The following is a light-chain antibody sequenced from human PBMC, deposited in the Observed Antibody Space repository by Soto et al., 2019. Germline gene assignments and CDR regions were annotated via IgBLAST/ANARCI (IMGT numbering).Light chain of an antibody. V-gene: IGKV1-5*01. J-gene: IGKJ4*01. CDR3: QQYNSCPLT. CDR2: DAS. CDR1: QSISSW. Sequence: DIELTRSPSTLSASVGARATLTGGASQSISSWLAWYQQKPGSAPNLLIYDASTLGGGVPSRFSGSGSGTEFTLTISNLQPDDFASYYCQQYNSCPLTFGGGTRVEIK.